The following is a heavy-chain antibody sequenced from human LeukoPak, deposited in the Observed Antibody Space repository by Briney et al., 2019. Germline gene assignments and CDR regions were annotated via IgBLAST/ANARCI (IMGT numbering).Heavy chain of an antibody. D-gene: IGHD4-11*01. CDR1: GFTFSHYG. CDR3: AKDAQRGFDYSNSLQN. J-gene: IGHJ1*01. V-gene: IGHV3-33*06. CDR2: IWSDGSDK. Sequence: GGSLRLSRAASGFTFSHYGMHWVRQTPGAGLEWVAVIWSDGSDKYYAKSVKGRFTISRDNSKNSLFLQMNSLRAEDTAVYYCAKDAQRGFDYSNSLQNWGQGILVTVSS.